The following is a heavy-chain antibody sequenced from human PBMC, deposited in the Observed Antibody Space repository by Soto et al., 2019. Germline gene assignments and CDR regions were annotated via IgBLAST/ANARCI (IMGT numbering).Heavy chain of an antibody. CDR2: IDSSGEK. V-gene: IGHV2-26*01. Sequence: QVTLKESGPVLVKPTETLTLRCTVSGLSITDSEMGVSWIRQPPGKALVWLAHIDSSGEKSYRTFLKSRLTISKDTSKSQIVLIMTNMDPADTATYYCARRHLAVAVSPWFDPWGQGILVTVSS. CDR3: ARRHLAVAVSPWFDP. J-gene: IGHJ5*02. D-gene: IGHD3-16*01. CDR1: GLSITDSEMG.